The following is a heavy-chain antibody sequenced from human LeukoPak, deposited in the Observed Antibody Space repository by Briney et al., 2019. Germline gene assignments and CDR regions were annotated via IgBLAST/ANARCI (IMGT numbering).Heavy chain of an antibody. CDR2: INPKSGGT. V-gene: IGHV1-2*02. Sequence: ASVKVSCKASGYTFSGYDIHWVRQAPGQGLEWMGWINPKSGGTNYAQKFQGRVTMTRDTSISTAYMELSSLRSDDTAVYYCAREYYYESSDYYVVLSGAFDIWGQGTMVTVSS. CDR1: GYTFSGYD. CDR3: AREYYYESSDYYVVLSGAFDI. D-gene: IGHD3-22*01. J-gene: IGHJ3*02.